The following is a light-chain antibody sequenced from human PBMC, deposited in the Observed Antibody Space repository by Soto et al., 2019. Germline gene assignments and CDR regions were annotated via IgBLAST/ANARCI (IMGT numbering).Light chain of an antibody. CDR2: DVS. CDR1: SSDVGGYNY. J-gene: IGLJ1*01. Sequence: QSVLTQPASVSGSPGQSITISCTGASSDVGGYNYVSWHQQHPGKVPKLMIYDVSYRPSGVSNRFSGSKSGNTASLTISGLQAEVEADYYCSSYTTSSTYVFGTGTKVTVL. CDR3: SSYTTSSTYV. V-gene: IGLV2-14*01.